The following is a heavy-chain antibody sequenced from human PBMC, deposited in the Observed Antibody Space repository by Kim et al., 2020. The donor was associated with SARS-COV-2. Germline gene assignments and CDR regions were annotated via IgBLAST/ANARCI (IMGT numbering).Heavy chain of an antibody. J-gene: IGHJ4*02. D-gene: IGHD3-22*01. Sequence: VKGRFAISRANAKNPLYLQMNSLRAEDTAVYYCAREQEYYYDSSGSIDYWGQGTLVTVSS. CDR3: AREQEYYYDSSGSIDY. V-gene: IGHV3-21*01.